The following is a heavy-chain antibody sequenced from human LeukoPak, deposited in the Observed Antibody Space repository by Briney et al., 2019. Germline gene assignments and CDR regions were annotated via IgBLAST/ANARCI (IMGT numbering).Heavy chain of an antibody. D-gene: IGHD6-13*01. V-gene: IGHV3-53*01. CDR1: GFTVSGNY. CDR2: IYSGGGT. J-gene: IGHJ4*02. CDR3: ARDRDHSNNWYIFLDY. Sequence: GGSLRLSCAASGFTVSGNYMSWVRQAPGRGLQWVSVIYSGGGTYYADSVKGRFTISRDNSKNTLYLQVNGLRAEDTAVYYCARDRDHSNNWYIFLDYWGQGTLVTVSS.